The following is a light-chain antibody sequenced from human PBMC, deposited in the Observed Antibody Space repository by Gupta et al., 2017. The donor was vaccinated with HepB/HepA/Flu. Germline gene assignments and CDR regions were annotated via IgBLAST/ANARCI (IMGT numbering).Light chain of an antibody. J-gene: IGKJ4*01. CDR2: WAS. V-gene: IGKV4-1*01. CDR3: QQYYSTPLT. CDR1: QSVLYSSNNKNY. Sequence: DIVMTQSPDPLAVSLGARDTINCKSSQSVLYSSNNKNYLAWYQQKPGQPPKLLIYWASTRESGVPDRFSGSGSVTDFTLTISSLQAEDVAVYYCQQYYSTPLTFGGGTKVEIK.